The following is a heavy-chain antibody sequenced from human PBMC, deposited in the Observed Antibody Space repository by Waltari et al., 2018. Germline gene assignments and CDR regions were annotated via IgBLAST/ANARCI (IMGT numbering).Heavy chain of an antibody. Sequence: QVQLVESGGGVVQPGRSLRLSCAASGFDFRGYVMHWVRQAPGKGMEWVAVIWYDGRYEYYADSVKGRFTISRDNSKDTLYLQMNSLRAEDTAVYYCARDFALTYFFDYWGQGTLVTVSS. CDR1: GFDFRGYV. D-gene: IGHD3-9*01. V-gene: IGHV3-33*01. CDR2: IWYDGRYE. J-gene: IGHJ4*02. CDR3: ARDFALTYFFDY.